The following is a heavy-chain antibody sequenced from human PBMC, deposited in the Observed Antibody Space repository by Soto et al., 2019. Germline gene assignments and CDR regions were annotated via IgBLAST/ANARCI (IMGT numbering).Heavy chain of an antibody. V-gene: IGHV3-74*01. D-gene: IGHD2-15*01. CDR1: GFTFRTSW. J-gene: IGHJ6*02. Sequence: QLVESGGGSLQPGGSLRLSCAASGFTFRTSWMHWVRQGPGTGLVRVARIDDDGISTSYADSVKGRFTISRDNAKNTLYLQMNNLRAEDTAVYYCARDTHCSGGNCYGGGLDVWGQGTTVTVSS. CDR2: IDDDGIST. CDR3: ARDTHCSGGNCYGGGLDV.